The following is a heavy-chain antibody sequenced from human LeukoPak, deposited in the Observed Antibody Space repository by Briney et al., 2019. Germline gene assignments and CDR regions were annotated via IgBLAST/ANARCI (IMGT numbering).Heavy chain of an antibody. CDR1: GFTFRSYA. CDR2: ISGSGGNT. J-gene: IGHJ6*03. CDR3: AKTTSSYYYYMDV. D-gene: IGHD2/OR15-2a*01. V-gene: IGHV3-23*01. Sequence: GGSLRLSCAASGFTFRSYAMSWVRQAPGKGLGWVSIISGSGGNTYYADSVKGRFTISRDNSKNTLYLQMNSLRAEDTAVYYCAKTTSSYYYYMDVWGKETTVTVSS.